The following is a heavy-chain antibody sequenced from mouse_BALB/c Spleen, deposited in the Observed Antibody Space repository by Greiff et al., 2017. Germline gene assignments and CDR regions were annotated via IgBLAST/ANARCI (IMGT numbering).Heavy chain of an antibody. Sequence: QVQLQQPGAELVKPGASVKLSCKASGYTFTSYWMHWVKQRPGQGLEWIGEIDPSDSYTNYNQKFKGKATLTADKSSSTAYMQLSSLTSEDSAVYYCAREAATAVDYWGQGTTLTVSS. CDR2: IDPSDSYT. D-gene: IGHD1-2*01. CDR1: GYTFTSYW. J-gene: IGHJ2*01. CDR3: AREAATAVDY. V-gene: IGHV1-69*02.